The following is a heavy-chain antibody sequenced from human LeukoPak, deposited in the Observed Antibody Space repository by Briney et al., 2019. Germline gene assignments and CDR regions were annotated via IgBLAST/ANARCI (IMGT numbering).Heavy chain of an antibody. CDR2: IYPGDSDT. J-gene: IGHJ6*02. CDR1: GYSFTSYW. Sequence: GESLKISCKGSGYSFTSYWIGWVRQMPGKGLEWMGIIYPGDSDTRYSPSFQGQVTISADKSISTAYLQWSSLKASDTAMYYCARHRESGWTDYYYYYGMDVWGQGTTVTVSS. D-gene: IGHD6-19*01. V-gene: IGHV5-51*01. CDR3: ARHRESGWTDYYYYYGMDV.